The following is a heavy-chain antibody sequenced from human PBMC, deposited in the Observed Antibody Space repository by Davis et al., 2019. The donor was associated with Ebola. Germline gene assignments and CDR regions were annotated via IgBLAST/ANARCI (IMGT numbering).Heavy chain of an antibody. CDR1: GFTFSSYW. CDR3: ASLHGHVDY. CDR2: INSDGSST. V-gene: IGHV3-74*01. Sequence: PSETLSLTCAASGFTFSSYWMHWVRQAPGKGLVWVSRINSDGSSTSYADSVKGRFTISRDNAKNTLYLQMNSLRAEDTAVYYCASLHGHVDYWGQGTLVTVSS. J-gene: IGHJ4*02. D-gene: IGHD4-11*01.